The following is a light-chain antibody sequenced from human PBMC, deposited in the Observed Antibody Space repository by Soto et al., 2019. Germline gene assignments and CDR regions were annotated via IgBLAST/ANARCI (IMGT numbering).Light chain of an antibody. CDR2: EVS. V-gene: IGLV2-8*01. J-gene: IGLJ2*01. CDR3: SSYTSNSTLVV. CDR1: SSDVGGYNY. Sequence: QSALTQPPSASGSPGQSVTISCTGTSSDVGGYNYVSWYQQHPGKAPKLMIYEVSKRPSGVPDRFSGSKSGNTASLTISGLQAEDEADYYCSSYTSNSTLVVFGGGTQLTVL.